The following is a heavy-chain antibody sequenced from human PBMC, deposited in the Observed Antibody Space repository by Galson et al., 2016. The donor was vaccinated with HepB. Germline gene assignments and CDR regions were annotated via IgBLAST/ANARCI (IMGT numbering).Heavy chain of an antibody. J-gene: IGHJ6*02. CDR2: IGGGGGSI. V-gene: IGHV3-11*01. Sequence: SLRLSCAASGFTFNDYYINWIRQAPGKGLEWVSDIGGGGGSISYADSVKGRFTISRDNATNSVYLQMNSLRAEDTAVYFCARDETCDYYYGMHVWGQGTTVTVSS. CDR3: ARDETCDYYYGMHV. CDR1: GFTFNDYY.